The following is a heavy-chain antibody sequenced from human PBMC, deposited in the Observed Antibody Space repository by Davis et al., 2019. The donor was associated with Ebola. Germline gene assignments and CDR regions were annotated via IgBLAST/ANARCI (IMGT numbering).Heavy chain of an antibody. V-gene: IGHV1-2*04. D-gene: IGHD2-15*01. CDR2: INPNSGGT. Sequence: ASVKVSCKASGYTFTGYYMHWVRQAPGQGLEWMGWINPNSGGTNYAQKFQGWVTMTRDTSISTAYMELSRLRSDDTAVYYCVRDLGFRCSGGSCYSGWFDPWGQGTLVTVSS. J-gene: IGHJ5*02. CDR1: GYTFTGYY. CDR3: VRDLGFRCSGGSCYSGWFDP.